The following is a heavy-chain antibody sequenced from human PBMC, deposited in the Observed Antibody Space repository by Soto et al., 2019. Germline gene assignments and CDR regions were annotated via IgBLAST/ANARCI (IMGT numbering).Heavy chain of an antibody. CDR1: GGSFSGYY. CDR2: INHSGST. J-gene: IGHJ4*02. Sequence: PSETLSLTCAVYGGSFSGYYWSWIRQPPGKGLEWIGEINHSGSTNYNPSLKSRVTISVDTSKNQFSLTLSSVTAADTAVYYCARTNLVRDFDYWGQGTLVTVSS. V-gene: IGHV4-34*01. CDR3: ARTNLVRDFDY. D-gene: IGHD3-16*01.